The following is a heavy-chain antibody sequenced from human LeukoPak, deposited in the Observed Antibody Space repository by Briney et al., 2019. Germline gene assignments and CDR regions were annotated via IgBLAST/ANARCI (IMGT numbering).Heavy chain of an antibody. D-gene: IGHD6-19*01. CDR2: ISGNGGST. CDR1: GFTFSSYA. Sequence: PGGSLRPSCAASGFTFSSYAMSWVRQAPGKGLEWVSGISGNGGSTYYADSVKGRFTISRDNSKNTLYLQMNSLGAEDTAVYYCAKSSAGTMAYWGQGALVTVSS. V-gene: IGHV3-23*01. CDR3: AKSSAGTMAY. J-gene: IGHJ4*02.